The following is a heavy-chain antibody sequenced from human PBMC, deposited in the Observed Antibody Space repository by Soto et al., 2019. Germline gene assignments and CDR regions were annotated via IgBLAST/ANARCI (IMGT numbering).Heavy chain of an antibody. CDR2: INHSGST. CDR3: ARTPATDDGTAAAGDFDY. J-gene: IGHJ4*02. D-gene: IGHD6-13*01. Sequence: SETLSLTCAVYGGSFSGYYWSWIRQPPGKGLEWIGEINHSGSTNYNPSLKSRVTILVDTSKNQFSLKLSSVTAADTAVYYCARTPATDDGTAAAGDFDYWGQGTLVTVSS. V-gene: IGHV4-34*09. CDR1: GGSFSGYY.